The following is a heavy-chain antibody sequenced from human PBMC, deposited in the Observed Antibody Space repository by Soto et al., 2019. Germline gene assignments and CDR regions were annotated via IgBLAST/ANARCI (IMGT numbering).Heavy chain of an antibody. CDR3: ARDSGNQLLIDY. CDR2: SIPILDVA. J-gene: IGHJ4*02. D-gene: IGHD2-2*01. V-gene: IGHV1-69*08. Sequence: QVQLVQSGAEGKKPGSSVRVSCKASGDTFSTYTISWVRQAPGQGFEWLGRSIPILDVANYAQSVQGRVTITADKSTSTAYMELNSLRSEATAVYYCARDSGNQLLIDYWGQGTLVTVSS. CDR1: GDTFSTYT.